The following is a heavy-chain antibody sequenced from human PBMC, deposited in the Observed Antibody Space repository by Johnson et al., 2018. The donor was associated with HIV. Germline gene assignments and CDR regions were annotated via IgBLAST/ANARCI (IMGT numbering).Heavy chain of an antibody. CDR1: GFTFSSYG. D-gene: IGHD3-16*01. V-gene: IGHV3-NL1*01. CDR3: ASQVRGLRLGVDAFDI. J-gene: IGHJ3*02. CDR2: INWNGGST. Sequence: QVQLVESGGGVVQPGRSLRLSCAASGFTFSSYGMHWVRQAPGKGLEWVSGINWNGGSTGYADSVKGRVTISRDNSKNTLYLQMTSMRAEDTALYYCASQVRGLRLGVDAFDIWGQGTMFTVSS.